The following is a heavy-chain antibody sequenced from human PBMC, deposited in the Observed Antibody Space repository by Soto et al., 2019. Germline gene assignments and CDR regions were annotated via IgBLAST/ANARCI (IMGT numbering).Heavy chain of an antibody. CDR3: VRQSSLLDY. Sequence: EVQLLESGGGLIQPGGSLRLSCAASGFTFSTYAMSWVRQAPGKGLEWVSSISGSGRSTYYTDSVKGRFTISRDNSKNTRFLQMNSLRAEDTAIYYCVRQSSLLDYWGQGTLVTVSS. CDR2: ISGSGRST. J-gene: IGHJ4*02. CDR1: GFTFSTYA. V-gene: IGHV3-23*01. D-gene: IGHD3-10*01.